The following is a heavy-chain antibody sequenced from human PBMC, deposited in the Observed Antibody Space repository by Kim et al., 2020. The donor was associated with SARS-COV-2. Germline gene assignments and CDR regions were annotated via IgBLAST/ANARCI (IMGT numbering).Heavy chain of an antibody. D-gene: IGHD1-26*01. CDR2: IWYDGSNK. CDR3: AKDTDRIVLRSFDS. CDR1: GFTFSNYG. Sequence: GGSLRLSCVASGFTFSNYGMHWVRQTPGKGLEWVAVIWYDGSNKYYADSVKGRFTVSRDNSKTTSYLQMHSLRAEDTAVYYYAKDTDRIVLRSFDSWGQG. V-gene: IGHV3-33*03. J-gene: IGHJ5*02.